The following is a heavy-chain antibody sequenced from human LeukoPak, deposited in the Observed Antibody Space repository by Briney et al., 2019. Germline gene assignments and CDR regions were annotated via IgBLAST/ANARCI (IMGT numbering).Heavy chain of an antibody. D-gene: IGHD2-15*01. CDR2: TWSDGSNK. Sequence: GRSLRLSCAASGFTFSNYGMHWVRQAPGKGLGWVEATWSDGSNKYYADSVRGRFTISRDNSKNTLYLQMNSLRAEDTAVYYCARVTMVAAASYNWFVPWGQGTLVTVSS. CDR1: GFTFSNYG. V-gene: IGHV3-33*01. J-gene: IGHJ5*02. CDR3: ARVTMVAAASYNWFVP.